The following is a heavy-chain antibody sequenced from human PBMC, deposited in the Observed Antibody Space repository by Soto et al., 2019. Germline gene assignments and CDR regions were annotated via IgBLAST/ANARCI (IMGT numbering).Heavy chain of an antibody. V-gene: IGHV3-30-3*01. D-gene: IGHD2-15*01. Sequence: QVQLVEPGGGVVQPGRSLRLSCAASGFTFNTRAMHWVRQAPDKGLEWVAVISYNSGNTYYADSVKGRFTISRDNSKNTLYLEMNSLKTEDTAVYYCATDATKIVVVRSIYFEDWGQGTLVTVSS. CDR3: ATDATKIVVVRSIYFED. CDR1: GFTFNTRA. CDR2: ISYNSGNT. J-gene: IGHJ4*02.